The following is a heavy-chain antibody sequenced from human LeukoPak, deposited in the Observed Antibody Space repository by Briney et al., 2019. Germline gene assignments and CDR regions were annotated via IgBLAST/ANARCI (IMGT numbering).Heavy chain of an antibody. Sequence: SETLSLTCTVSGGSISSGGYYWSWIRQHPGKGLEWIGTIYYSGSTYYNPSLKSRVTISVDTSKNQFSLKLSSVTAADTAVYYCARLDSIHLITYWGQGTLVTVSS. J-gene: IGHJ4*02. CDR2: IYYSGST. CDR3: ARLDSIHLITY. D-gene: IGHD3-16*01. CDR1: GGSISSGGYY. V-gene: IGHV4-39*01.